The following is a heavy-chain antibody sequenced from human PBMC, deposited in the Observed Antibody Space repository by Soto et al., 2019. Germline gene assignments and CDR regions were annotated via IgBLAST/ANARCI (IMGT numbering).Heavy chain of an antibody. D-gene: IGHD4-4*01. CDR2: INHSGST. V-gene: IGHV4-34*01. J-gene: IGHJ4*02. Sequence: SETLSLTCAVYGGSFSGYYWSWIRQPPGKGLEWIGEINHSGSTNYNPSLKSRVTISVDTSKNQFSLKLSSVTAADTAVYYCAPNPVTTVTTTLARGYWGQGTLVTVSS. CDR3: APNPVTTVTTTLARGY. CDR1: GGSFSGYY.